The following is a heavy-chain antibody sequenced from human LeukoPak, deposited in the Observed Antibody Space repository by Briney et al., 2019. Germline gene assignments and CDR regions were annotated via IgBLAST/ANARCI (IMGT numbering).Heavy chain of an antibody. CDR2: IKPSGGNT. CDR3: ARVRDGYNDAYDI. J-gene: IGHJ3*02. Sequence: ASVKVSCKTSGYSFTSYNLHWVRQAPGQRLEGMGIIKPSGGNTNYAQKFQGRVTMTRDTSTSTVYMELSSLKSEDTAVYYCARVRDGYNDAYDIWGQGTMVTVSS. D-gene: IGHD5-24*01. V-gene: IGHV1-46*01. CDR1: GYSFTSYN.